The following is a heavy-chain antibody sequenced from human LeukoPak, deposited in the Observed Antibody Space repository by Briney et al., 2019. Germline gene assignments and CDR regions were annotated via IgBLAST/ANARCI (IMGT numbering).Heavy chain of an antibody. CDR1: GFTFSSYW. CDR3: AKGRDYGDD. Sequence: GGSLTLSCGVSGFTFSSYWMTWVRQSPGMGLQWVANINQDGRESYCMVSMKGRLNISRDNTENSVFLQLTSLRPEDAGIYFCAKGRDYGDDWGQGTLVAVSS. J-gene: IGHJ4*02. CDR2: INQDGRES. V-gene: IGHV3-7*01.